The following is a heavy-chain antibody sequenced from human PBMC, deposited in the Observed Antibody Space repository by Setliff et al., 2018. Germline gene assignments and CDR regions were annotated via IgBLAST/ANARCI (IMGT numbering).Heavy chain of an antibody. CDR2: IFKSGT. Sequence: PSETLSLTCTVSGGSFDSDSHYWSWMRQPPGKGLEWIGHIFKSGTNFHPSFRSRVSMSVDTSKSQFSLELTSVAAADTALYYCARDHFGVAGDSWGPGTLVTSPQ. CDR3: ARDHFGVAGDS. D-gene: IGHD3-3*01. J-gene: IGHJ4*02. CDR1: GGSFDSDSHY. V-gene: IGHV4-61*09.